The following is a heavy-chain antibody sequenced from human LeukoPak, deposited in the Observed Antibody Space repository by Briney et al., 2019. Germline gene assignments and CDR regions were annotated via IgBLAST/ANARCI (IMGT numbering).Heavy chain of an antibody. CDR3: ARDRVAAAGTTFHYYYYMDV. J-gene: IGHJ6*03. Sequence: GGSLRLSCAASGFTFSSYAMSWVRQAPGKGLEWVSYISSSGSTIYYADSVKGRFTISRDNAKNSLYLQMNSLRAEDTAVYYCARDRVAAAGTTFHYYYYMDVWGKGTTVTISS. CDR2: ISSSGSTI. D-gene: IGHD6-13*01. V-gene: IGHV3-48*03. CDR1: GFTFSSYA.